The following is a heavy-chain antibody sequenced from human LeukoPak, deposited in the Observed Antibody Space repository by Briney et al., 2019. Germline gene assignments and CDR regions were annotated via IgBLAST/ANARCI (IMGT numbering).Heavy chain of an antibody. Sequence: GGSLRLSCAASGFIFSSYSMNWVRQAPGKGLEWVSSISSSSSYIYYADSVKGRFTISRDNAKNSLYLQMNSLRAEDTAVYYCARDGFSGSVVVVAADPPFDYWGQGTLVTVSS. CDR1: GFIFSSYS. V-gene: IGHV3-21*01. J-gene: IGHJ4*02. D-gene: IGHD2-15*01. CDR2: ISSSSSYI. CDR3: ARDGFSGSVVVVAADPPFDY.